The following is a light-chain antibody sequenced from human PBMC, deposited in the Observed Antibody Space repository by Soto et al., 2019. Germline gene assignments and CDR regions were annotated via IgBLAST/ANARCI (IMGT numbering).Light chain of an antibody. Sequence: EVGMTQSQATLSVSPGERVTHTCSASQSVNDNLAWYQQKPGQAPRLLIYGASTRATTIPARFSGSGSGTEFTLTISSLQSEDFAVYYCQQSNNWPYTFGQGTKLDIK. CDR2: GAS. J-gene: IGKJ2*01. CDR1: QSVNDN. V-gene: IGKV3-15*01. CDR3: QQSNNWPYT.